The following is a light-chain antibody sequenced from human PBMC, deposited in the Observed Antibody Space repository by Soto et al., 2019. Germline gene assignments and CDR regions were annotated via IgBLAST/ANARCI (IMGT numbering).Light chain of an antibody. CDR3: QQYGGPVPWT. J-gene: IGKJ1*01. V-gene: IGKV3-20*01. CDR2: GAS. Sequence: EVVLTQSPGTLSLSPGERATVSCRACQTISRNYLAWYQKKPGQAPRLLIYGASTRATGIPDRFTGSGSGTDFTLTIARLEPEDFAVYYCQQYGGPVPWTFGQGTKVEV. CDR1: QTISRNY.